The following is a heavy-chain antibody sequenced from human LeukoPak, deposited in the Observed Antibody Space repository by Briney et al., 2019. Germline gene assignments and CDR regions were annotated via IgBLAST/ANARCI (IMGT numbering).Heavy chain of an antibody. CDR2: IYPGDSDT. J-gene: IGHJ6*03. CDR1: GYSFTSYW. D-gene: IGHD6-13*01. V-gene: IGHV5-51*01. CDR3: ARHLYSSSWSLYYYYYMDV. Sequence: GESLKISCKGSGYSFTSYWIGWVRQMPGKGLEWMGIIYPGDSDTRYSPSFQGQVTISADKSISTPYQQWSSLKASDTAMYYCARHLYSSSWSLYYYYYMDVWGKGTTVTVSS.